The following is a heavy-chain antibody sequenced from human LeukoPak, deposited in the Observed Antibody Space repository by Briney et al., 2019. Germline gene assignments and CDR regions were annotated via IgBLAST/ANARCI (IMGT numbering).Heavy chain of an antibody. CDR2: INPNSGGT. CDR3: AKDIVVVKYHPYYYYGMDV. J-gene: IGHJ6*02. CDR1: GYTFTVYY. D-gene: IGHD2-15*01. Sequence: ASVTVSFTASGYTFTVYYMHWVRQAPGQGGEGMGWINPNSGGTSYAQKFQCRLPMTRDTSISTAYMEPSRLRSDDTAVYYCAKDIVVVKYHPYYYYGMDVWGQGTTVTVSS. V-gene: IGHV1-2*02.